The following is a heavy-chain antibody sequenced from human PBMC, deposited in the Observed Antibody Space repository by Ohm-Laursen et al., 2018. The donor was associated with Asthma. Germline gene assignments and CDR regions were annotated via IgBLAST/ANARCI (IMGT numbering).Heavy chain of an antibody. CDR1: GFTFSSYG. Sequence: SLRLSCTASGFTFSSYGMHWVRQAPGKGLEWVAVIWYDGSNKYYADSVKGRFTISRDNSKNTLYLQMNSLRAEDTAVYYCAKPDSSSWQKALVREDYWGQGTLVTVSS. D-gene: IGHD6-13*01. V-gene: IGHV3-33*06. J-gene: IGHJ4*02. CDR2: IWYDGSNK. CDR3: AKPDSSSWQKALVREDY.